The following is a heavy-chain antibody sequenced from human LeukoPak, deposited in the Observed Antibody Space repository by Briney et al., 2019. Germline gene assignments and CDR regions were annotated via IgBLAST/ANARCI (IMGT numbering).Heavy chain of an antibody. D-gene: IGHD5-18*01. CDR3: VRGLGSGYSYAYGVD. J-gene: IGHJ4*02. Sequence: GGSLRLSCAASGFTFSSYWMHWVRQAPGKGLVWVSRINGDGSDTNFADSVKGRFTISRDNAKNMLYLQMNSLGSEDTAVYYCVRGLGSGYSYAYGVDWGQGTLVTVSS. CDR1: GFTFSSYW. V-gene: IGHV3-74*01. CDR2: INGDGSDT.